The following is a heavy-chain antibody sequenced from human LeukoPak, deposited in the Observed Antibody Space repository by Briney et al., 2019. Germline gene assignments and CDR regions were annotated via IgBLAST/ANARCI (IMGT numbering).Heavy chain of an antibody. Sequence: PSETLSLTCTVSGGSISSHYWSWIRQSPGKGLEWIGSIYYSGSTYYNPSLKSRVTISVDTSKNQFSLKLSSVTAADTAVYYCARPELDYYDSSGYYSPFDIWGQGTMVTVSS. D-gene: IGHD3-22*01. CDR3: ARPELDYYDSSGYYSPFDI. J-gene: IGHJ3*02. CDR2: IYYSGST. CDR1: GGSISSHY. V-gene: IGHV4-39*01.